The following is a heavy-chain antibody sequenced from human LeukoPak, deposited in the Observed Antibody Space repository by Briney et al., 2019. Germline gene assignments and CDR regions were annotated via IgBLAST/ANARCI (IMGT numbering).Heavy chain of an antibody. CDR2: IYSGGST. CDR3: ARTAVGYSYGFGVLYFDY. CDR1: GFTVSSNY. V-gene: IGHV3-66*01. J-gene: IGHJ4*02. Sequence: GGSLRLSCAASGFTVSSNYMSWVRQAPGKGLEWVSVIYSGGSTYCSDSVKGRFTISRDNSKNTLYLQMNSLRAEDTAVYYCARTAVGYSYGFGVLYFDYWGQGTLVTVSS. D-gene: IGHD5-18*01.